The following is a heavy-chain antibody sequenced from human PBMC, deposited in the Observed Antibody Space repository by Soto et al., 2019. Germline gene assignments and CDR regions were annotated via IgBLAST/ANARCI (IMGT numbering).Heavy chain of an antibody. Sequence: SVKVSCKASGGTFSSYAISWVRQAPGQGLEWMGGIIPIFGTANYAQKFQGRVTITADKSTSTAYMELSSLRSEDTAVYYCARGGRVYSSGWYEDHYYFDYWGQGTLVTVSS. CDR2: IIPIFGTA. J-gene: IGHJ4*02. D-gene: IGHD6-19*01. V-gene: IGHV1-69*06. CDR1: GGTFSSYA. CDR3: ARGGRVYSSGWYEDHYYFDY.